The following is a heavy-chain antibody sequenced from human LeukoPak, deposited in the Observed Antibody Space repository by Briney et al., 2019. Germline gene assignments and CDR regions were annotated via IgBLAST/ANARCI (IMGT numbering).Heavy chain of an antibody. CDR1: GGSISSSSYY. CDR2: IYYSGST. CDR3: ARRGSEVRGVISDY. Sequence: SETLSLTCTVSGGSISSSSYYWGWIRQPPGKGLEWIGSIYYSGSTYYNPSLKSRVTISVDTSKNQFSLKLSSVTAADTAVYYCARRGSEVRGVISDYWGQGTLVTVSS. V-gene: IGHV4-39*01. D-gene: IGHD3-10*01. J-gene: IGHJ4*02.